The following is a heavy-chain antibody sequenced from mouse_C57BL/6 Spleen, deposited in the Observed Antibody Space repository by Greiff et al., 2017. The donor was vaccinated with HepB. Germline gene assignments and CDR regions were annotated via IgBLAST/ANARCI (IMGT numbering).Heavy chain of an antibody. CDR2: IHPNSGST. CDR1: GYTFTSYW. J-gene: IGHJ3*01. Sequence: QVQLKQPGAELVKPGASVKLSCKASGYTFTSYWMHWVKQRPGQGLEWIGMIHPNSGSTNYNEKFKSKATLTVDKSSSTAYMQLSSLTSEDSAVYYCARSGYDYERAWFAYWGQGTLVTVSA. CDR3: ARSGYDYERAWFAY. V-gene: IGHV1-64*01. D-gene: IGHD2-4*01.